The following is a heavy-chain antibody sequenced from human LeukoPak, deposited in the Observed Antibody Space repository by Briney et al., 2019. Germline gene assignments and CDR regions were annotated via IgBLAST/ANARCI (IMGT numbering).Heavy chain of an antibody. J-gene: IGHJ5*02. CDR2: INPNSGGT. CDR3: ARDYYGSGGKYNWLGP. Sequence: ASVKVSCKASGYTFTGYYMHWVRQAPRQGLEWMGWINPNSGGTNYAQKFQGRVTMTRDTSISTAYMELSRLRSDDTAVYYCARDYYGSGGKYNWLGPWGQGTLVTVSS. V-gene: IGHV1-2*02. D-gene: IGHD3-10*01. CDR1: GYTFTGYY.